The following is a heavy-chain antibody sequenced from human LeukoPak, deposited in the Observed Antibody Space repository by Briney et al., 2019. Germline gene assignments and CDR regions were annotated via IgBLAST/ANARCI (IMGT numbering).Heavy chain of an antibody. V-gene: IGHV4-59*01. CDR2: IYHSGST. Sequence: SETLSLTCTVSGGSISSYYWSWIRQPPGKGLEWIGYIYHSGSTNYNPSLKSRVTISVDTSKNQFSLKLSSVTAADTAVYYCASLYSSSWYRYFDYWGQGTLVTVSS. J-gene: IGHJ4*02. D-gene: IGHD6-13*01. CDR3: ASLYSSSWYRYFDY. CDR1: GGSISSYY.